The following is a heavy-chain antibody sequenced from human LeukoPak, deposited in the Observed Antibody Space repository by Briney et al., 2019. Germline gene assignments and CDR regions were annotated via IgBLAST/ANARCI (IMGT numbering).Heavy chain of an antibody. CDR3: TKEGLGSGTFSAWFDL. V-gene: IGHV3-23*01. Sequence: GGSLRLSCAASGFTFSSNAMTWVRLAPGKGLECVSAITGGGDTTYYADSVKGRFTISRDNSKNTLYLQMNSLRVEDTAVYYCTKEGLGSGTFSAWFDLWGQGTLVTVSS. CDR1: GFTFSSNA. CDR2: ITGGGDTT. D-gene: IGHD3-10*01. J-gene: IGHJ5*02.